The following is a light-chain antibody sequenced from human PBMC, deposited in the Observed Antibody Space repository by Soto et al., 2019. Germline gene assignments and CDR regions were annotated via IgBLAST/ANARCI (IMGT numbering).Light chain of an antibody. J-gene: IGKJ1*01. V-gene: IGKV1-5*01. CDR2: DAS. CDR3: QQYNSYST. CDR1: QSISSW. Sequence: DIQMTQSHSTLSASVGDRVTITCRASQSISSWLSWYQQKPGKAPTPLIYDASSLECGVPSRFSGSGSGTEFTLIISSLQPDAFETHYRQQYNSYSTFVQGTKVEIK.